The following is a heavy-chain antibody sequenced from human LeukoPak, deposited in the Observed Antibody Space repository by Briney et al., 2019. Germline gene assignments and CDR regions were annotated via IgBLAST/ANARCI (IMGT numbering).Heavy chain of an antibody. V-gene: IGHV3-7*01. CDR2: IRQDGSEK. Sequence: QPGGSLRLSCAASGFTFSSYWMSWVRQAPGKGLEWVANIRQDGSEKYYVDSVKGRFTISRDNAKNSLYLQMNSLRAEDTAVYYCARSGYCSGGSCYDYYMDVWGKGTTVTVSS. D-gene: IGHD2-15*01. CDR1: GFTFSSYW. CDR3: ARSGYCSGGSCYDYYMDV. J-gene: IGHJ6*03.